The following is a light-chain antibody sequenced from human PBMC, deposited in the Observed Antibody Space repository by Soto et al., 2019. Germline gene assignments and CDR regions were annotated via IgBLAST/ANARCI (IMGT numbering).Light chain of an antibody. CDR2: KAS. J-gene: IGKJ2*01. CDR1: QSINSW. V-gene: IGKV1-5*03. Sequence: DIQLTQSPSTLSASVGDRVTITCRASQSINSWLAWYQQRPGKAPKLLIYKASSLQSGVPSRFSGSGSGTEFTLTISRLQPDDFATYYCHQYDTYPHTFGQGTKLEIK. CDR3: HQYDTYPHT.